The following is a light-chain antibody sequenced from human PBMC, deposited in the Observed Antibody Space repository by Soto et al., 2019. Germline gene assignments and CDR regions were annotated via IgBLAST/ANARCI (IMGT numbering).Light chain of an antibody. CDR3: QQYNNWLALT. CDR2: GAS. J-gene: IGKJ4*01. CDR1: QSVSSN. V-gene: IGKV3-15*01. Sequence: EIVMTQSPATLSVSPGERATLSCRASQSVSSNLAWYQQKPGQAPRLLIYGASTTATGIPARFSGSGSGTEFTLTISSLQSEDFAVYYCQQYNNWLALTFGGGTEVEIK.